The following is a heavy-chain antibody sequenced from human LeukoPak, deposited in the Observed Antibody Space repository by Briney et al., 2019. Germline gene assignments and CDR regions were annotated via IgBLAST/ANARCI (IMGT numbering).Heavy chain of an antibody. Sequence: PGGSLRLSCAASGFTFSSYGMYWVRQTPGKGLEWVAFIRYDGNNKYYADSVKGRFTISRDNSKNTLYLQMNSLRADDTAVYYCAKVRVWFGRVDPWGQGTLVTVSS. CDR1: GFTFSSYG. CDR3: AKVRVWFGRVDP. J-gene: IGHJ5*02. D-gene: IGHD3-10*01. CDR2: IRYDGNNK. V-gene: IGHV3-30*02.